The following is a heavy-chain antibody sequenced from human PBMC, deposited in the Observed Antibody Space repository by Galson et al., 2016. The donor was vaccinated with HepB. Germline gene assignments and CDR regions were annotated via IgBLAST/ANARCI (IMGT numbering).Heavy chain of an antibody. CDR3: ARDPGLRNGMGG. D-gene: IGHD4-17*01. Sequence: SLRLSCAVSGFTVSSDDMSWVRQAPGKELEWVSVIYSGGDTYYADSVKGRFTISRDNPKNPLNLQMSSLRTEYTAVDFSARDPGLRNGMGGWGKGNAVTVSS. J-gene: IGHJ6*04. CDR1: GFTVSSDD. CDR2: IYSGGDT. V-gene: IGHV3-66*02.